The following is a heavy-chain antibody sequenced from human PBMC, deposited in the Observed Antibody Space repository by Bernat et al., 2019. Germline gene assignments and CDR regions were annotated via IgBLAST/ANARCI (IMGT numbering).Heavy chain of an antibody. CDR2: IYWDDDK. Sequence: QITLKESGPTLVKPTQTLTLTCTFSGFSLNTTRVGVGWIRQPPGQALECLALIYWDDDKRYSPSLKTRLTIAKDTSKNQVVLTMTDMEPVDTATYYGAHSRDGYGWKRYRAFDCWGQGTVVTVSS. V-gene: IGHV2-5*02. CDR3: AHSRDGYGWKRYRAFDC. D-gene: IGHD5-18*01. CDR1: GFSLNTTRVG. J-gene: IGHJ4*02.